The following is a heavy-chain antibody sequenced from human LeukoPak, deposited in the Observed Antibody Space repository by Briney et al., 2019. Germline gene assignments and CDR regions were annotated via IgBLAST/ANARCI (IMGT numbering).Heavy chain of an antibody. CDR3: AAGTGYSDFDY. D-gene: IGHD3-9*01. V-gene: IGHV3-15*01. CDR2: IKSKIDGGTI. CDR1: GFTFSNAW. J-gene: IGHJ4*02. Sequence: GGSLRLSCAASGFTFSNAWMSWVRQAPGKGLEWVGRIKSKIDGGTIDYAAPVKGRFTISRDDSKNTLYLQMNSLEIEDTAVFYCAAGTGYSDFDYWGPGTLVTVSS.